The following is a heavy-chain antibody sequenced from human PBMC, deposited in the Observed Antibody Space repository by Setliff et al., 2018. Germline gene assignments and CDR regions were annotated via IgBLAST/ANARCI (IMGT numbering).Heavy chain of an antibody. CDR3: AREPMDSAMVTTGAFDI. CDR2: INHSGNT. V-gene: IGHV4-34*01. D-gene: IGHD5-18*01. CDR1: GGSFSDYY. Sequence: KPSETLSLTCAAHGGSFSDYYWTWIRQPPGKGLEWIGEINHSGNTKSSPSLESRVTISVDPSKNQFSLRMTSVTAADTAVYYCAREPMDSAMVTTGAFDIWGRGTMVTVSS. J-gene: IGHJ3*02.